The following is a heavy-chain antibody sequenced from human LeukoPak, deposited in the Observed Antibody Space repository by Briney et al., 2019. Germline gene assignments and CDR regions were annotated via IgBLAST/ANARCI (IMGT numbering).Heavy chain of an antibody. CDR3: ARVTTNGYFEY. Sequence: PGGSLRLSCAASGFTLSDYWMSWVRQAPGKGLEWVASIKFDESEKHYMDSVKGRFTISRDTAKNSLYLQMNSLRAEDTAVYFCARVTTNGYFEYWGQGSLVTVSP. CDR1: GFTLSDYW. D-gene: IGHD1-1*01. CDR2: IKFDESEK. V-gene: IGHV3-7*04. J-gene: IGHJ4*02.